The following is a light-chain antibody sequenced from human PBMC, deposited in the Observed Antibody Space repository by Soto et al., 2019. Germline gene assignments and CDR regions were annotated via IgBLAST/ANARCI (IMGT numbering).Light chain of an antibody. CDR3: CSYAGTYTFV. Sequence: QSVLTQPRSVSGSPGQSVTISCTGTNSDVGYYNYVSWYQQHPGKAPKLMIYDVSRRPSGVPDRFSGSKSGNTASLTISGLQAEDEADYYCCSYAGTYTFVFGTGTKVTVL. CDR2: DVS. J-gene: IGLJ1*01. V-gene: IGLV2-11*01. CDR1: NSDVGYYNY.